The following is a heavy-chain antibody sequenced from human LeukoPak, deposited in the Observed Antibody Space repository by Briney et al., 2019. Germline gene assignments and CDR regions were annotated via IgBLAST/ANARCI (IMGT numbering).Heavy chain of an antibody. CDR1: GGSFSGYY. CDR2: INHSEST. V-gene: IGHV4-34*01. J-gene: IGHJ4*02. CDR3: ASFPSIAAAGWFDY. Sequence: PSETLSLTCAVYGGSFSGYYWSWIRQPPGKGLEWIGEINHSESTNYNPSLKSRVTISVDTSKNQFSLKLSSVTAADTAVYYCASFPSIAAAGWFDYWGQGTLVTVSS. D-gene: IGHD6-13*01.